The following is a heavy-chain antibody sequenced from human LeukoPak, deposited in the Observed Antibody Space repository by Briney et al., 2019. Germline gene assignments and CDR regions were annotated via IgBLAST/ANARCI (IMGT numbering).Heavy chain of an antibody. D-gene: IGHD6-13*01. J-gene: IGHJ4*02. V-gene: IGHV3-7*01. CDR1: GFSFSNYW. CDR2: IKEDGSEK. Sequence: GGSLRLSCAASGFSFSNYWMSWVRQAPGKGLEWVANIKEDGSEKYYVDSVKGRFTISRDNARNSLYLQMNSLRAEDTAVYYCASGRQLGYWGQGTLVAVSS. CDR3: ASGRQLGY.